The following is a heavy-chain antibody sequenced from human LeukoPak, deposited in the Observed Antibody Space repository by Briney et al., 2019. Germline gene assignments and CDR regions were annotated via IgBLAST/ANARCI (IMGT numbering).Heavy chain of an antibody. Sequence: GASVKVSCKASGYTFTGYYMHWVRQAPGQGLEWMGWINPNSGGTNYAQKFQGRVTMTRDTSISTAYMELSRLRSDDTAVYYCARDVDTAMVTGYYYYGMDVWGQGTTVTVSS. D-gene: IGHD5-18*01. CDR3: ARDVDTAMVTGYYYYGMDV. CDR1: GYTFTGYY. J-gene: IGHJ6*02. CDR2: INPNSGGT. V-gene: IGHV1-2*02.